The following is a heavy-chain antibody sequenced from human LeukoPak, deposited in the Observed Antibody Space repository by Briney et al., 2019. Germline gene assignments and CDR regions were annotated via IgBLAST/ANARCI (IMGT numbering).Heavy chain of an antibody. CDR3: AREEIVGAVTPFDY. CDR2: ISSSSSYI. CDR1: GFTFSSYS. J-gene: IGHJ4*02. Sequence: PGGSLRLSCAAPGFTFSSYSMNWVRQAPGKGLEGVSSISSSSSYIYYADSVKGRFTISRDNAKNSLYLQMNSLRAEDTAVYYCAREEIVGAVTPFDYWGQGTLVTVSS. D-gene: IGHD1-26*01. V-gene: IGHV3-21*01.